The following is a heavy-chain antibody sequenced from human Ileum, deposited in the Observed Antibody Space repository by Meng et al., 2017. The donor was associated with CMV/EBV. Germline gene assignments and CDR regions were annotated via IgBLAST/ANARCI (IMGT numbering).Heavy chain of an antibody. Sequence: QVQLQESGPGLVKPSQTLSVTCTVSGVSINSGNYYWSWIRQPAGKGLEYIGRLYPSGYTNYNPSLKSRVTISLDTSKNQFSLNLSSVTAADTAVYYCASGHGGPFAYWGQGTLVTVSS. CDR1: GVSINSGNYY. J-gene: IGHJ4*02. CDR2: LYPSGYT. D-gene: IGHD3-10*01. V-gene: IGHV4-61*02. CDR3: ASGHGGPFAY.